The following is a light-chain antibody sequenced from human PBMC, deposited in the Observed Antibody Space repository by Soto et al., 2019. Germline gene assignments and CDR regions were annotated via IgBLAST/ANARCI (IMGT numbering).Light chain of an antibody. J-gene: IGKJ5*01. V-gene: IGKV1-33*01. CDR3: QQYENLPT. Sequence: IPMTQSPSSLSASVGDRVTITCQASQNIKNYLNWYTQKPGRAPKILIYDASNLEAGVPSRFRGSGSGTDFTFTIRRLQPEEIATYDCQQYENLPTFGQGTRLEI. CDR2: DAS. CDR1: QNIKNY.